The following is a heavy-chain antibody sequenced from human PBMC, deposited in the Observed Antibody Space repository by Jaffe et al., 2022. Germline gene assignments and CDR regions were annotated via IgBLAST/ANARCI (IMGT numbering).Heavy chain of an antibody. CDR3: TRDMLGTAAMKRSIDY. CDR2: IRRKAYGGTT. J-gene: IGHJ4*02. V-gene: IGHV3-49*04. Sequence: EVQLVESGGGLVQPGRSLRLSCTTSGFTLGDYAMSWVRQAPGKGLEWVGFIRRKAYGGTTEYAASVKGRFNISRDDSKSIAYLQMNSLKTEDTAVYYCTRDMLGTAAMKRSIDYWGQGTLVTVSS. D-gene: IGHD2-2*01. CDR1: GFTLGDYA.